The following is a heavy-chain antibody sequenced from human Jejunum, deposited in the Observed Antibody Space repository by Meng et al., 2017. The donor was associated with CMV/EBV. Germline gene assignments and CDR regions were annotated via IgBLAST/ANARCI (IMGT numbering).Heavy chain of an antibody. V-gene: IGHV3-74*01. Sequence: YWMDWVRQGQRKGLVWVSLNNSAESNTSYADSVKGRFTISRDNAKNTLYLQMGSLRAEDTAVYYCARATYDYGSETNYYYYGMDVWDQGTTVTVSS. CDR3: ARATYDYGSETNYYYYGMDV. D-gene: IGHD3-10*01. J-gene: IGHJ6*02. CDR1: YW. CDR2: NNSAESNT.